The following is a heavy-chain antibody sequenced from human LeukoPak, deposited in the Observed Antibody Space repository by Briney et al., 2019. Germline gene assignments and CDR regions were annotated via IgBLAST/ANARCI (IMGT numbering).Heavy chain of an antibody. D-gene: IGHD1-1*01. Sequence: SGTLSLTCAVSGSSISSNNWWGWVRQPPGKGLEWIGEIYHSGSPNYNPSLKSRVTISVDKSRNHFSLNLSSVTAADTAVYYCARVNINNWHSCDYWGQGTLVTVSS. V-gene: IGHV4-4*02. CDR1: GSSISSNNW. J-gene: IGHJ4*02. CDR2: IYHSGSP. CDR3: ARVNINNWHSCDY.